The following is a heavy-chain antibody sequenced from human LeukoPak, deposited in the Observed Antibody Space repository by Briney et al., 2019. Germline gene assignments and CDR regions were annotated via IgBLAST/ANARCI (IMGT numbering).Heavy chain of an antibody. V-gene: IGHV1-18*01. J-gene: IGHJ4*02. D-gene: IGHD3-9*01. CDR3: ATGPLDWRPYYFYY. CDR1: GYTFSSYG. CDR2: ISAYNGNT. Sequence: ASVKVSCKASGYTFSSYGISWVRQAPGQGLEWMGWISAYNGNTNYAQKLQGRLTMTTDTSTSTAYMELRSLRSDDTAVFYCATGPLDWRPYYFYYWGQGTLVTVSS.